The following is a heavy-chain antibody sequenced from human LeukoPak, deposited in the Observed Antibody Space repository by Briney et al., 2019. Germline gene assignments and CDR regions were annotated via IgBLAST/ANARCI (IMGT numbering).Heavy chain of an antibody. V-gene: IGHV4-59*01. CDR1: GGSISSYY. CDR2: IYYSGST. Sequence: SETLSLTCTVSGGSISSYYWSWIRQPPGKGLEWIGYIYYSGSTHYNPSLKSRVTISVDTSKNQLSLRLSSVTAADTAVYYCARDKQPGDQWGQGTLVTVSS. J-gene: IGHJ5*02. D-gene: IGHD6-13*01. CDR3: ARDKQPGDQ.